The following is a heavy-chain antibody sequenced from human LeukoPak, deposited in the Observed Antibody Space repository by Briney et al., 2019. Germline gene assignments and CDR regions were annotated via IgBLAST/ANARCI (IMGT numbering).Heavy chain of an antibody. V-gene: IGHV4-61*08. CDR3: ARARYDSNRAFDS. CDR2: LYYTGST. Sequence: KTSQTLSLTCTVSGGSISSGGYYWSWIRQPPGKGLEWIGHLYYTGSTNYNPSLKSRVTISGDTSKNQFSLKLSSVTAADTAVYYCARARYDSNRAFDSWGQGTMVTVSS. CDR1: GGSISSGGYY. D-gene: IGHD3-22*01. J-gene: IGHJ3*02.